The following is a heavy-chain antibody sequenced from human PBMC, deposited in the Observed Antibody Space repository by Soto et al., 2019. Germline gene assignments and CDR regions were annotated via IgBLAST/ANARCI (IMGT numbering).Heavy chain of an antibody. V-gene: IGHV3-53*05. J-gene: IGHJ3*02. CDR2: IYSGGST. D-gene: IGHD3-22*01. CDR3: ARTLYYYDSSGYDRDRHDAFDI. CDR1: GFTVSSNY. Sequence: PGGSLRLSCAASGFTVSSNYMSWVRQAQGKGLEWVSVIYSGGSTYYADSVEGRFTISRDNSKNTLYLKMNSLRAEDTAVYYCARTLYYYDSSGYDRDRHDAFDIWGQGTMVTVSS.